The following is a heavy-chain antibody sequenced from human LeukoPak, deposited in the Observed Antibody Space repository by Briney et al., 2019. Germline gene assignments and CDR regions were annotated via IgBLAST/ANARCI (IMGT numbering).Heavy chain of an antibody. J-gene: IGHJ4*02. V-gene: IGHV1-69*02. D-gene: IGHD3-22*01. CDR1: GGTFSSYT. CDR3: ARYQYYYDSSGYPVYY. Sequence: SVKVSCKASGGTFSSYTISWVRQAPGQGLEWMRRIIPILGIANYAQKFQGRVTITADKSTSTAYMELSSLRSEDTAVYYCARYQYYYDSSGYPVYYWGQGTLVTVSS. CDR2: IIPILGIA.